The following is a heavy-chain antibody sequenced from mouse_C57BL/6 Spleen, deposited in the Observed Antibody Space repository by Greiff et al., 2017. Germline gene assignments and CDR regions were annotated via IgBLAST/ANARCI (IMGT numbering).Heavy chain of an antibody. J-gene: IGHJ2*01. CDR3: AREPHDYDDY. D-gene: IGHD2-4*01. Sequence: VQLQQSGPELVKPGASVKISCKASGYAFSSSWMNWVKQRPGKGLEWIGRIYPGDGDTNYNGKFKGKATLTAAKSSSTAYMQLSSLTSEDSAVYFCAREPHDYDDYWGQGTTLTVSS. V-gene: IGHV1-82*01. CDR2: IYPGDGDT. CDR1: GYAFSSSW.